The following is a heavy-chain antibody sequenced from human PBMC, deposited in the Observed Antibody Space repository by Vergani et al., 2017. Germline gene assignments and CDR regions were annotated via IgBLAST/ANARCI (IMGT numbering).Heavy chain of an antibody. Sequence: EVQLLESGGGLVQPGGSLRLSCAASGFTFSSYAMSWVRQAPGKGLEWVSAISGSGGSTYYADSVKGRFTISRDNSKNTLYLQMNSLRAEDTAVYYCAKVTRYCTNCVCYKYYFDYWGQGTLVTVSS. D-gene: IGHD2-8*01. CDR2: ISGSGGST. J-gene: IGHJ4*02. V-gene: IGHV3-23*01. CDR3: AKVTRYCTNCVCYKYYFDY. CDR1: GFTFSSYA.